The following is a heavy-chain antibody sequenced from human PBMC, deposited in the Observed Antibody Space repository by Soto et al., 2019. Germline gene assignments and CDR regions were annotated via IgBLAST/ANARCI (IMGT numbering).Heavy chain of an antibody. CDR1: GGSFRSFY. V-gene: IGHV4-34*12. CDR3: ARVRKGVTTVRKYGMDV. CDR2: IIHSGST. D-gene: IGHD4-17*01. Sequence: SETLSLTCAVYGGSFRSFYWSWIRQPPGKGLEWIGEIIHSGSTNYNPSLESRVTISLDTSKNQFSLKVNSVIAADTAVYYCARVRKGVTTVRKYGMDVWGQGTTVTVSS. J-gene: IGHJ6*02.